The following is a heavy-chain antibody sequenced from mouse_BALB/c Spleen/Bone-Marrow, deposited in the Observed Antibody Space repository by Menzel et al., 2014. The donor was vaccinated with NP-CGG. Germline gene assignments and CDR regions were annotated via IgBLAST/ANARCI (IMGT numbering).Heavy chain of an antibody. V-gene: IGHV1S56*01. CDR3: ARSGDSSGYGFAY. CDR2: IYPGDGST. J-gene: IGHJ3*01. D-gene: IGHD3-2*01. Sequence: VQLVESGPELVKPGALVKISCKASGYTFTSYDINWVKQRPGQGLEWIGWIYPGDGSTKYNEKFKGKATLTADKSSSTAYMQLSSLTSENSAAYFCARSGDSSGYGFAYWGQGTLVTVSA. CDR1: GYTFTSYD.